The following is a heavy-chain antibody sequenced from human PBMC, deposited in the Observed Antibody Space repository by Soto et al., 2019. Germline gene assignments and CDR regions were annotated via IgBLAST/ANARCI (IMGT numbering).Heavy chain of an antibody. J-gene: IGHJ4*02. Sequence: GGSLRLSCAASGFTFSSYWMHWVRQAPGKGLVWVSRINSDGSSTSYADSVKGRFTISRDNAKNTLYLQMNSLRAEDTAVYYCSKDFQGSLKYHFDAWGQGILVTVSS. CDR2: INSDGSST. D-gene: IGHD3-10*01. V-gene: IGHV3-74*01. CDR3: SKDFQGSLKYHFDA. CDR1: GFTFSSYW.